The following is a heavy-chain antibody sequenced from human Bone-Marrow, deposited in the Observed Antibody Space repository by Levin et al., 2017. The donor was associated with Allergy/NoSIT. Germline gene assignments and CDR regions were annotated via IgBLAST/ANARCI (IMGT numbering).Heavy chain of an antibody. Sequence: SCAASGFTFSTYAIHWVRQAPGKGLEWVAVISYDGSNKYHVDSVKGRFTISRDNSKNTLYLQMNSLRAEDTAVYYCARDGGAVVPTDYYYYYMDVWGKGTTVIVSS. CDR1: GFTFSTYA. V-gene: IGHV3-30-3*01. J-gene: IGHJ6*03. CDR2: ISYDGSNK. D-gene: IGHD4-23*01. CDR3: ARDGGAVVPTDYYYYYMDV.